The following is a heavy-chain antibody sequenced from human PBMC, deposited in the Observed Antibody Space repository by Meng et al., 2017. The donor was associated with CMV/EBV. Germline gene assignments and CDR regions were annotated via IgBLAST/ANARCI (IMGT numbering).Heavy chain of an antibody. CDR3: ARPAAPYYYYYGMDV. D-gene: IGHD2-2*01. CDR2: IIPIFGTA. J-gene: IGHJ6*02. V-gene: IGHV1-69*05. CDR1: GGTFSSYA. Sequence: SGGTFSSYAISWVRQAPGQGLEWMGVIIPIFGTANYAQKFQGRVTITTDESTSTAYMELSSLRSEDTAVYYCARPAAPYYYYYGMDVWGQGTTVTVSS.